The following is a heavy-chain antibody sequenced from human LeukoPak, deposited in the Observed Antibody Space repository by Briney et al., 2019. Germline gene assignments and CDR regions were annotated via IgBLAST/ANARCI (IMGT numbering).Heavy chain of an antibody. J-gene: IGHJ5*02. D-gene: IGHD1-26*01. CDR1: GGTFSNYA. V-gene: IGHV1-69*05. Sequence: ASVTVSFKASGGTFSNYAISWVRQTPGQGLEWMGGIIPIFGTANYAQKFQGRVTITTDESTSTVYMELSSLRSEDTAVYYCARTFSGSYWFDWFDPWGQGTLVTVSS. CDR2: IIPIFGTA. CDR3: ARTFSGSYWFDWFDP.